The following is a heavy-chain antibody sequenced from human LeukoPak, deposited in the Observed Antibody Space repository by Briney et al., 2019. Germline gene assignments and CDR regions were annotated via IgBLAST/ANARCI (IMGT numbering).Heavy chain of an antibody. CDR2: IYTSGST. CDR3: ARVGMSGYYYYYYMDV. CDR1: GGSISSGSYY. J-gene: IGHJ6*03. V-gene: IGHV4-61*02. Sequence: SETLSLTCTVSGGSISSGSYYWSWIRQPAGKGLEWIGRIYTSGSTNYNPSLKSRVTISVDTSKNQFSLKLSSVTAADTAVYYCARVGMSGYYYYYYMDVWGKGTTVTISS. D-gene: IGHD1-26*01.